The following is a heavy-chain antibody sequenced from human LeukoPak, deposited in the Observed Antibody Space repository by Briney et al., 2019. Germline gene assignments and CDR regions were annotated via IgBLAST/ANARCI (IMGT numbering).Heavy chain of an antibody. CDR1: GFTFSIYS. CDR3: ARDGGSSGWYHFDY. CDR2: ISSSSSYI. J-gene: IGHJ4*02. D-gene: IGHD6-19*01. V-gene: IGHV3-21*01. Sequence: PGGSLTLSCAASGFTFSIYSMNWVRQAPGKGLEWVSSISSSSSYIYYADSVKGRFTISRDNAKNSLYLQMNSLRAEDTAVYYCARDGGSSGWYHFDYWGQGTLVTVSS.